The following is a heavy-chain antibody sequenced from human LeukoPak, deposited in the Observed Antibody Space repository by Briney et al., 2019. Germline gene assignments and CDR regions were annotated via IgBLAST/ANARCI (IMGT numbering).Heavy chain of an antibody. CDR2: IYYSGST. D-gene: IGHD4-17*01. CDR3: AREDGDYYYFDY. CDR1: GGSISSYY. J-gene: IGHJ4*02. Sequence: SETLSLTCTVSGGSISSYYWSWIRQPPGKGLEWIGYIYYSGSTNYNPSLKSRVTISVDTSKNQFSLKLSSVTAADTAVYYCAREDGDYYYFDYWGQGTLVTVSS. V-gene: IGHV4-59*01.